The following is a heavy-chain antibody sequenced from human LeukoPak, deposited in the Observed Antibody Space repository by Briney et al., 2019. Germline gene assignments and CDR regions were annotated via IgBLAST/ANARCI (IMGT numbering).Heavy chain of an antibody. CDR3: ARGAYYDSSGYYPFDY. CDR2: IIPIFGTA. D-gene: IGHD3-22*01. V-gene: IGHV1-69*01. Sequence: SVKVSCKASGGTFSSYAISWMRQAPGQGLEWMGGIIPIFGTANYAQKFQGRVTITADESTSTAYMELSSLRSEDTAVYYCARGAYYDSSGYYPFDYWGQGTLVTVSS. J-gene: IGHJ4*02. CDR1: GGTFSSYA.